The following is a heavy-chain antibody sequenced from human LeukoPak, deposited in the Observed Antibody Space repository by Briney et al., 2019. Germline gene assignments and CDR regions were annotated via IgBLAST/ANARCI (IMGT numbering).Heavy chain of an antibody. CDR3: ARGISPGSGWFFGI. Sequence: KPSETLSLTCAVSGGSISSGHWWSWVRQPPGKGLEWIGEIYQSGNTNYNPSLKSRVTISVDKSKNQFSLKLSSVTAADTAQYYCARGISPGSGWFFGIWGQGTMVTVSS. J-gene: IGHJ3*02. CDR2: IYQSGNT. D-gene: IGHD6-19*01. CDR1: GGSISSGHW. V-gene: IGHV4-4*02.